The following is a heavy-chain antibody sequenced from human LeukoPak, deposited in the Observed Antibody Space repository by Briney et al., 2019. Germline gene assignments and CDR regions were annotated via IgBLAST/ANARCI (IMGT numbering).Heavy chain of an antibody. CDR2: IYHSGST. V-gene: IGHV4-4*02. CDR1: GGSISSSKW. Sequence: SGTLSLTCAVSGGSISSSKWWSWVRQPPGKGLEWIGEIYHSGSTNYNPSLKSRVTISVDKSKNQFSLKLGSVTAADTAVYYCVVKDYYGSGTYNYWGQGTLVTVSS. J-gene: IGHJ4*02. D-gene: IGHD3-10*01. CDR3: VVKDYYGSGTYNY.